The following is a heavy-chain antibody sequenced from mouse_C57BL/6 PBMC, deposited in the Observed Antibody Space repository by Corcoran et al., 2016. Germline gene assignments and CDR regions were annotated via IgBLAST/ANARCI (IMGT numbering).Heavy chain of an antibody. CDR3: ARSWLLLYFDY. Sequence: EVQLQQSGPELVKPGASVKISCKASGYTFTDYYMNWVKQSHGKSLEWIGDINPNNGGTSYNQKFKGKATLTVDKSSSTAYMELRSLTAEDSAVYYCARSWLLLYFDYWGQVTTLTVSS. D-gene: IGHD2-3*01. CDR1: GYTFTDYY. CDR2: INPNNGGT. V-gene: IGHV1-26*01. J-gene: IGHJ2*01.